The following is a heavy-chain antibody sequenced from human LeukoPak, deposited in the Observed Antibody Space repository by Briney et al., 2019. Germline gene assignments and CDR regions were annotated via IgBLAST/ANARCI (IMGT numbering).Heavy chain of an antibody. J-gene: IGHJ3*02. CDR1: GVSINNYH. D-gene: IGHD6-19*01. V-gene: IGHV4-59*01. Sequence: SETLSLTCVVSGVSINNYHWTWIRQPPGKGLEWIGYVDYSGSTNNIPSLESRVTISVDTSKNQFSLKLTSVTAADTAVYYCARGRSVAAPLYDIWGPGTMVTVSS. CDR3: ARGRSVAAPLYDI. CDR2: VDYSGST.